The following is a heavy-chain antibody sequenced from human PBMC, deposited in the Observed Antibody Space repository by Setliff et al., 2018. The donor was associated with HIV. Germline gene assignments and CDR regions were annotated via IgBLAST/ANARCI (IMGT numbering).Heavy chain of an antibody. CDR2: IYKGGST. CDR3: ARSALWFGEADWYFDL. J-gene: IGHJ2*01. Sequence: PSETLSLTCVVSGYSISSSYWWGWIRQPPGKGLEWIGWIGYIYKGGSTYYNPSLKSRVTMSEDTSKNQFSLKLRSVTAVDTAAYYCARSALWFGEADWYFDLWGRGTLVTV. D-gene: IGHD3-10*01. CDR1: GYSISSSYW. V-gene: IGHV4-28*01.